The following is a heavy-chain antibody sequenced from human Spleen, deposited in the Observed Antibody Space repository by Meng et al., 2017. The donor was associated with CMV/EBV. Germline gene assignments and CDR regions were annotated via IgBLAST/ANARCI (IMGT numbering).Heavy chain of an antibody. CDR2: VMEDGVVK. Sequence: GGPLRLSCEASLFSIENYRMAWVRQAPNKGLEWVANVMEDGVVKYYLDSVRGRFTISRDNAKNSLYLQMNILRAEDTAVYYCAKDYSSSSNNNYFDPWGQGTLVTVSS. CDR3: AKDYSSSSNNNYFDP. V-gene: IGHV3-7*01. CDR1: LFSIENYR. J-gene: IGHJ5*02. D-gene: IGHD6-6*01.